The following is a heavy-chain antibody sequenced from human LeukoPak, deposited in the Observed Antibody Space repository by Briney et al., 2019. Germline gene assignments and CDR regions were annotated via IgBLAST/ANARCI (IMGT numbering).Heavy chain of an antibody. Sequence: SQTLSLTCAISGDSVSSYSAAWNWIRQSPSRGLEWQGRTYYRSKWYNDYAVSVKSRITINPGTSKNQFSLQLNSVTPEDTAVYYCAREEYTVWYFDLWGRGTLVTVSS. CDR2: TYYRSKWYN. V-gene: IGHV6-1*01. CDR1: GDSVSSYSAA. CDR3: AREEYTVWYFDL. D-gene: IGHD2/OR15-2a*01. J-gene: IGHJ2*01.